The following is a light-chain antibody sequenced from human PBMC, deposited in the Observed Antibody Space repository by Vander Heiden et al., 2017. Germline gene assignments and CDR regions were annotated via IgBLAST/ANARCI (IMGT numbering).Light chain of an antibody. CDR1: ALPKQY. CDR2: KDS. J-gene: IGLJ3*02. Sequence: SYDLTQPPSVSVSPGQTARIPCSGDALPKQYAYWYQQKPGQAPVLVIYKDSERPSGIPERFSGSSSGTTVTLTISGVQAEDETDDYCQSADSSGTPWVFGGGTKLTVL. V-gene: IGLV3-25*03. CDR3: QSADSSGTPWV.